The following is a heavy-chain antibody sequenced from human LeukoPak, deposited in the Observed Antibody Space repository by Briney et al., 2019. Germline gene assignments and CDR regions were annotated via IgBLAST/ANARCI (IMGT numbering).Heavy chain of an antibody. D-gene: IGHD6-13*01. V-gene: IGHV4-34*01. CDR3: ARVAARYSSSWYGY. CDR1: GFTFSTYA. J-gene: IGHJ4*02. CDR2: INHSGST. Sequence: GSLRLSCAASGFTFSTYALSWVRQPPGKGLEWIGEINHSGSTNYNPSLKSRVTISVDTSKNQSSLKLSSVTAADTAVYYCARVAARYSSSWYGYWGQGTLVTVSS.